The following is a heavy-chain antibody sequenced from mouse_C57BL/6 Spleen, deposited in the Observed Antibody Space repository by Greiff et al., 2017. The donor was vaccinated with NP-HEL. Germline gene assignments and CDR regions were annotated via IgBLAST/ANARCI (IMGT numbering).Heavy chain of an antibody. J-gene: IGHJ2*01. D-gene: IGHD1-1*01. V-gene: IGHV1-80*01. CDR3: ARSPPTVVADY. Sequence: QVQLQQSGAELVKPGASVKISCKASGYAFSSYWMNWVKQRPGKGLEWIGQIYPGDGDTNYNGKFKGKATLTADKSSSTAYMQLSSLTSEDSAVYFCARSPPTVVADYWGQGTTLTVSS. CDR1: GYAFSSYW. CDR2: IYPGDGDT.